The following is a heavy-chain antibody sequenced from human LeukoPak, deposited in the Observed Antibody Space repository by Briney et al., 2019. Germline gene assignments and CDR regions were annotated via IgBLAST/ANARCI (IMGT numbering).Heavy chain of an antibody. Sequence: SVKVSCKASGGTFRSYAISWVRQAPGQGLEWMGRIIPIFGTANYAQRFQGRLTITTDESTSTAYMELSSLRSEDTAGYYCARTDLELGDFDYWGQGTLVTVSS. CDR1: GGTFRSYA. CDR2: IIPIFGTA. D-gene: IGHD1-7*01. CDR3: ARTDLELGDFDY. J-gene: IGHJ4*02. V-gene: IGHV1-69*05.